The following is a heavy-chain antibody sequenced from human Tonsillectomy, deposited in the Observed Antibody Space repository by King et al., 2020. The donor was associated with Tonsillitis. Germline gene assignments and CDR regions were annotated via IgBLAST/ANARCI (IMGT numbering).Heavy chain of an antibody. V-gene: IGHV3-21*01. J-gene: IGHJ3*01. CDR3: SKDKEAYFHDVSRRGFDV. Sequence: EVQLVESGGGLVKPGGSLRLSCTTSGFNFRNYDMNWVRQAPGKGLEWVSSISSSSNLIYYADSLKGRLTISRDNPKNSLYLQINSLRAEDTAVYYCSKDKEAYFHDVSRRGFDVWGQGTLVTVSS. CDR1: GFNFRNYD. D-gene: IGHD3-22*01. CDR2: ISSSSNLI.